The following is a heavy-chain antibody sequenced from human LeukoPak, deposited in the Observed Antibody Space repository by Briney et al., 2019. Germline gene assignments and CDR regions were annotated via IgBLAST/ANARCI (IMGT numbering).Heavy chain of an antibody. V-gene: IGHV1-3*01. CDR1: GYTFTSYA. Sequence: ASVKVSCKASGYTFTSYAMHWVRQAPGQRLEWMGWINAGNGNTKYSQKFQGRVTITRDTSASTAYMELSSLRSEDTAVYYCASERHYYDSSGYYSPYYFDYWGQGTLVTVS. J-gene: IGHJ4*02. CDR3: ASERHYYDSSGYYSPYYFDY. CDR2: INAGNGNT. D-gene: IGHD3-22*01.